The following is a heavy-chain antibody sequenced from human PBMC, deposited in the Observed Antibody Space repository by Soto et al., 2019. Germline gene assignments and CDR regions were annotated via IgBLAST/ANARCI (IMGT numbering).Heavy chain of an antibody. CDR2: ISYDGSNK. V-gene: IGHV3-30-3*01. CDR3: ARDRRSTVVTPSWYFDL. CDR1: GFTFSSYA. D-gene: IGHD2-15*01. Sequence: QVQLVESGGGVVQPGRSLRLSCAASGFTFSSYAMHWVRQAPGKGLEWVAVISYDGSNKYYADSVKGRFTISRDNSKNTLYLQMNSLRAEDTAVYYCARDRRSTVVTPSWYFDLWGRGTLVTVSS. J-gene: IGHJ2*01.